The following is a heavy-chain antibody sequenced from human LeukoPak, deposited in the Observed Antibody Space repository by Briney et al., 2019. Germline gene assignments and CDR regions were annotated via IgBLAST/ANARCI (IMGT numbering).Heavy chain of an antibody. CDR3: ARSGYCSGGSCYVFDY. CDR2: INPNSGGT. CDR1: GYTFTGYY. V-gene: IGHV1-2*02. J-gene: IGHJ4*02. Sequence: GASVKVSCKASGYTFTGYYMHWVRQAPGQGLEWMGWINPNSGGTNYAQKFQGRVTMTRDTSISTAYMELSRLRPDDTAVYYCARSGYCSGGSCYVFDYWGQGTLVTVSS. D-gene: IGHD2-15*01.